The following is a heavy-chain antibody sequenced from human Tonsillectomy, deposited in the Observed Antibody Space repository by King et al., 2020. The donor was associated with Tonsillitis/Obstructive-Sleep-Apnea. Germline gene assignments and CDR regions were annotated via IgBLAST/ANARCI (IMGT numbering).Heavy chain of an antibody. CDR1: GGSFSGYY. D-gene: IGHD4-11*01. J-gene: IGHJ6*03. CDR2: INDSGFT. CDR3: ARRAYSNYGFYYYYMDV. Sequence: VQLQQWGAGLLKPSETLSLTCVVYGGSFSGYYWSWVRQSPEKGLEWIGEINDSGFTNYNPSLESLVTISLDTSMNTISLKLNAVTAADTAIYYCARRAYSNYGFYYYYMDVWGKGTTVTVSS. V-gene: IGHV4-34*01.